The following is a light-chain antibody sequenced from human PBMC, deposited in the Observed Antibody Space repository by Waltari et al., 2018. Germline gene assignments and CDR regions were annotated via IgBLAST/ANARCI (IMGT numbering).Light chain of an antibody. J-gene: IGKJ1*01. CDR3: MQALQTPTT. Sequence: DIVMTQSPLSLPVIPGEPASISCRSRQSLLYTNGYTYLDWYLQKPGQSPQLLIYWASTRASGVPDRFSGSGSGIDFTLTISRVEADDVGVYYCMQALQTPTTFGQGTKVEIK. V-gene: IGKV2-28*01. CDR2: WAS. CDR1: QSLLYTNGYTY.